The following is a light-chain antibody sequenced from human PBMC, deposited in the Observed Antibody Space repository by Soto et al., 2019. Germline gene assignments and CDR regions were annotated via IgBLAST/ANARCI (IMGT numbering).Light chain of an antibody. CDR1: SSNIGSNY. J-gene: IGLJ1*01. Sequence: QSVLTQPPSASGTPGQRVTISCSGSSSNIGSNYVYWYQQLRGTAPKLLIYRNNQRPSGVPDRFSGSKSGTSACLAISGLRSEDEADYYCAAWDDSLSGRVFGTGTKVTVL. CDR2: RNN. CDR3: AAWDDSLSGRV. V-gene: IGLV1-47*01.